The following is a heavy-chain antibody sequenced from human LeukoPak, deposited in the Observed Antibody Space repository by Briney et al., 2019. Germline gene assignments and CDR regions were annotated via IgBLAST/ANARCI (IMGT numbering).Heavy chain of an antibody. CDR3: ARDVDEMATIFGCFSSSYYKDD. V-gene: IGHV4-61*09. J-gene: IGHJ6*03. D-gene: IGHD5-24*01. CDR1: GGTISSSVGYR. Sequence: SETLSLTCTVSGGTISSSVGYRWSWVRQPAGKGLEWIGHVYNSGSANYNPSLRSRVTMSVDTSMNQFSLKLSSLTAADTAVYFCARDVDEMATIFGCFSSSYYKDDWGNGTTVTVSS. CDR2: VYNSGSA.